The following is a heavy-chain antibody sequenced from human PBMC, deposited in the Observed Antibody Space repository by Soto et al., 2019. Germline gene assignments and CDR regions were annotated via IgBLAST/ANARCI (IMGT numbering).Heavy chain of an antibody. Sequence: QLQLQESGPGLVEPWETLSLTCTVSSGSISVTNVFWGWVRQPPGKGLEWIGNVDYSGTAYFSPSLATRFTFHVDTSKNQFSLTLYSVTAANTAGYYCARITGRHLDYWCQGILVTVSS. J-gene: IGHJ4*02. V-gene: IGHV4-39*01. D-gene: IGHD1-20*01. CDR2: VDYSGTA. CDR3: ARITGRHLDY. CDR1: SGSISVTNVF.